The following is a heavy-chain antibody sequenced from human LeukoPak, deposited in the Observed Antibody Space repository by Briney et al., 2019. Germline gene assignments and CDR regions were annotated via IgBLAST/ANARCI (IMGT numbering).Heavy chain of an antibody. V-gene: IGHV1-46*01. D-gene: IGHD3-10*01. Sequence: ASVKVSCKASGYTFTSYYMHWVRQAPGQGLEWMGIINPSGGSTSYAQKFQGRVTMTRDMSTSTVYMELSSLRSDDTAVYYCARAMRGGSGSYAYYYYYMDVWGKGTTVTVSS. J-gene: IGHJ6*03. CDR2: INPSGGST. CDR3: ARAMRGGSGSYAYYYYYMDV. CDR1: GYTFTSYY.